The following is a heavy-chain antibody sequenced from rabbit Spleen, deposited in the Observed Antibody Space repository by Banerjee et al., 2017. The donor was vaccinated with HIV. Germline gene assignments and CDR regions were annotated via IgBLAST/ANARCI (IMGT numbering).Heavy chain of an antibody. J-gene: IGHJ4*01. D-gene: IGHD7-1*01. CDR1: GFSFSSGYY. V-gene: IGHV1S40*01. CDR2: IYDGSVGYT. CDR3: ATTAGYLGDGDGYFKL. Sequence: QSLEESGGGLVKPGASLTLTCTASGFSFSSGYYMCWVRQAPGKGPEWIACIYDGSVGYTYYASWVNGRFTISRTSSTTVALQMTSLTVADTATCLCATTAGYLGDGDGYFKLWGPGTLVTVS.